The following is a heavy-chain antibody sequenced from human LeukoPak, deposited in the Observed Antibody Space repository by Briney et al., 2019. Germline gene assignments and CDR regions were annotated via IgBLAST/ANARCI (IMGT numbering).Heavy chain of an antibody. CDR1: GFTVSTKY. CDR2: TYSGGVT. CDR3: AREKSRGGDFYGMDV. D-gene: IGHD2-15*01. Sequence: GGSLRLSCAASGFTVSTKYMSWVRQSPVKGLEWVSITYSGGVTYYADSVRGRFTISRDNSKNTMDLQMDSLKADDTAIYYCAREKSRGGDFYGMDVWGQGTTVTVSS. J-gene: IGHJ6*02. V-gene: IGHV3-53*01.